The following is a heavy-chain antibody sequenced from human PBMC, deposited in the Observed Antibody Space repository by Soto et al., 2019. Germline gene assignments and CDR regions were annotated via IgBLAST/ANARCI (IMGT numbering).Heavy chain of an antibody. V-gene: IGHV3-53*01. CDR3: ARDSTIFGVYGMDV. J-gene: IGHJ6*02. CDR2: IYSGGST. Sequence: PGGSLGLSCAASGFTVSSNYMSWVRQAPGKGMEWVSVIYSGGSTYYADSVKGRFTISRDNSKNTLYLQMNSLRAEDTAVYYCARDSTIFGVYGMDVWGQGTTVTVSS. D-gene: IGHD3-3*01. CDR1: GFTVSSNY.